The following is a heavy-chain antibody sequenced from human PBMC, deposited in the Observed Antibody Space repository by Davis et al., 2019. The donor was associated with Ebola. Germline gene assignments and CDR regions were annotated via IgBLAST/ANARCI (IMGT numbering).Heavy chain of an antibody. CDR3: TTPGGQDSGYDVFDI. Sequence: GESLKISCTGSGNSFSSLWIAWVRQMPGKGLEWMGIIYTGDSDTRYSPSFRGQVTISADKSIKTAFLQWSSLRSEDTALYYCTTPGGQDSGYDVFDIWGQGTMVTVSS. D-gene: IGHD5-12*01. CDR1: GNSFSSLW. CDR2: IYTGDSDT. J-gene: IGHJ3*02. V-gene: IGHV5-51*01.